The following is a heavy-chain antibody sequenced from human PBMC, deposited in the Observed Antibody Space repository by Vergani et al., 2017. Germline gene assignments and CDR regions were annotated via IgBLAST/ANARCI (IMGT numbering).Heavy chain of an antibody. Sequence: QVTLKESGPALVRPTQTLTLTCTSSGFSLTTSAMRVSWIRQPPGKALEWLARIEWDDDKFYNTSLKNRLSISKDTSRNQVVLTMTDMDPVDTGTYYCARDYRGDFFDYWGQGTLVTVTS. CDR3: ARDYRGDFFDY. CDR2: IEWDDDK. J-gene: IGHJ4*02. CDR1: GFSLTTSAMR. V-gene: IGHV2-70*04. D-gene: IGHD4-11*01.